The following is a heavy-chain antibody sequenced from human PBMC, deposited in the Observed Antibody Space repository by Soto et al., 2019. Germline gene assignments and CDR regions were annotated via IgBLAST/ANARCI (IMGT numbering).Heavy chain of an antibody. V-gene: IGHV3-30*18. CDR3: AKDWEYSSGWPYIADFDY. D-gene: IGHD6-19*01. Sequence: GGSLRLSCAASGFTFSSYGMHWVRQAPGKGLEWVAVISYDGSNKYYADSVKGRFTISRDNSKNTLYLQMNSLRAEDTAVYYCAKDWEYSSGWPYIADFDYWGQGTLVTVSS. CDR2: ISYDGSNK. CDR1: GFTFSSYG. J-gene: IGHJ4*02.